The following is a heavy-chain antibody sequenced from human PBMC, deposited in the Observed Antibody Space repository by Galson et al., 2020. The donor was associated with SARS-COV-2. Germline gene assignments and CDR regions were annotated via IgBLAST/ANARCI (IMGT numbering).Heavy chain of an antibody. J-gene: IGHJ3*02. CDR2: IVFGSGNT. V-gene: IGHV1-58*01. CDR3: EALRHTMVRGVSVDNSAFDI. CDR1: GFTFISSA. D-gene: IGHD3-10*01. Sequence: SVQVSCKASGFTFISSAVQWVRQPRAQRLEWIGWIVFGSGNTNYAQKFQERVTITMDMTTSTAYMELSSLRSEDTAVYYCEALRHTMVRGVSVDNSAFDIWGQGTMVTVSS.